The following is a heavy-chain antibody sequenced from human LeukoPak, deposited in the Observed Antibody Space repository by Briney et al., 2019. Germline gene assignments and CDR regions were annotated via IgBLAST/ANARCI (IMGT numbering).Heavy chain of an antibody. D-gene: IGHD6-13*01. CDR1: GFTFSSYG. CDR2: ISYDGSNK. J-gene: IGHJ4*02. CDR3: LYSSSSGDY. V-gene: IGHV3-30*03. Sequence: PGRSLRLSCAASGFTFSSYGMHGVRQAPGKGLEWVAVISYDGSNKYYADSVKGRFTISRDNSKNALYLQMNSLRAEDTAVYYCLYSSSSGDYWGQGTLVTVSS.